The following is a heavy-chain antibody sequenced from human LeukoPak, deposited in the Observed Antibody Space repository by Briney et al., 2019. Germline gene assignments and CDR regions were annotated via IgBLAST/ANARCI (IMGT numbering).Heavy chain of an antibody. J-gene: IGHJ6*03. CDR3: ARVGYSGYDTNYYYYYMDV. D-gene: IGHD5-12*01. CDR2: ISAYNGNT. Sequence: ASVKVSCKASGHTFTSYGISWVRQAPGQGLEWMGWISAYNGNTNYAQKLQGRVTMTTDTSTSTAYMELRSLRSDDTAVYYCARVGYSGYDTNYYYYYMDVWGKGTTVTISS. CDR1: GHTFTSYG. V-gene: IGHV1-18*01.